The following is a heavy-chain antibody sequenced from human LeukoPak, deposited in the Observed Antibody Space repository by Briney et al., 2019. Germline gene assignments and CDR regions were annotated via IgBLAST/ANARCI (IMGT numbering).Heavy chain of an antibody. V-gene: IGHV3-30*04. CDR3: ARAKLRYFDWPHGDWFDP. CDR1: GFTFSSYV. D-gene: IGHD3-9*01. Sequence: GRSLRLSCAASGFTFSSYVMHWVRQAPGKGLEWVAIISYDGSNEYYADSVKGRFTISRDNAKNSLYLQMNSLRAEDTAVYYCARAKLRYFDWPHGDWFDPWGQGTLVTVSS. CDR2: ISYDGSNE. J-gene: IGHJ5*02.